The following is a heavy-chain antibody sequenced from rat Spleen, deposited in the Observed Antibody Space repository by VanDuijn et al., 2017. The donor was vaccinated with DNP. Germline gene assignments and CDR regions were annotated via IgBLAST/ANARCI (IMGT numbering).Heavy chain of an antibody. V-gene: IGHV5-46*01. D-gene: IGHD1-10*01. CDR1: GFTFSSFP. Sequence: EVQLVESGGGLVQPGRSMKLSCAASGFTFSSFPMAWVRQAPTKGLEWVATISTSGGSTYYRDSVKGRFTISRDNAKSTLYLQMNSLRSEDTATYYCTRDNNYGYWGQGVMVTVSS. J-gene: IGHJ2*01. CDR2: ISTSGGST. CDR3: TRDNNYGY.